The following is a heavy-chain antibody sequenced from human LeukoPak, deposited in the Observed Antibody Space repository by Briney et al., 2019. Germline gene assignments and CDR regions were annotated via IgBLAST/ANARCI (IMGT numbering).Heavy chain of an antibody. D-gene: IGHD6-13*01. CDR3: AKPYSSSWLYYFDY. CDR2: ISSAAST. Sequence: GGSLRLSCAASGFTFTTYAMNWVRQAPGKGLEWVAAISSAASTYYEDSVKGPFTISRDNSKNTRYLQMNSLRAEDTAVYYCAKPYSSSWLYYFDYWGQGTLVTVSS. CDR1: GFTFTTYA. V-gene: IGHV3-23*01. J-gene: IGHJ4*02.